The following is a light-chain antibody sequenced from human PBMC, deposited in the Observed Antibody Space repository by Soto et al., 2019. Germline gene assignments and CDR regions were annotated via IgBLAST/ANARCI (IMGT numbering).Light chain of an antibody. Sequence: LMTQSPATLAVSPGERATLSCRANQFLSRNLAWYQQRPGQAPRLLIYAASTRAAGIPDRFSGSGSGTEFTLTISSLQPEDFAVYYCQQYNHWPPLTFGGGTKVEIK. CDR3: QQYNHWPPLT. V-gene: IGKV3-15*01. CDR2: AAS. J-gene: IGKJ4*01. CDR1: QFLSRN.